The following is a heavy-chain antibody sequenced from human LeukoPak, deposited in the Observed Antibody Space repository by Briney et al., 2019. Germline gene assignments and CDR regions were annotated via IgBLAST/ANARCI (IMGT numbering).Heavy chain of an antibody. Sequence: GASVKVSCKASGYTFTGYYMHWVRQAPGQGLEWMGWINPNSGGTNYAQKFQGRVTMTRDTSISTAYMELSRLRSDDTAVYYCARGAWVDIGSVVPAAFWGQGTLVTVSS. CDR1: GYTFTGYY. V-gene: IGHV1-2*02. CDR3: ARGAWVDIGSVVPAAF. CDR2: INPNSGGT. J-gene: IGHJ4*02. D-gene: IGHD2-2*01.